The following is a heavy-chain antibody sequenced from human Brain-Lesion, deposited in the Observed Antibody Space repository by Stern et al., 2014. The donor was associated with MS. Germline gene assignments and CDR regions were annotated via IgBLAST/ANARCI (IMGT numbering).Heavy chain of an antibody. J-gene: IGHJ5*01. CDR3: ARGERWFDS. CDR1: GFTFSNYW. V-gene: IGHV3-74*02. D-gene: IGHD3-10*01. Sequence: EMQLVDSGGGLVQPGGSLRLSCAASGFTFSNYWTHWVRQAPGTGLVWVSRVNNDGRRTSYADSVKGRFTMSRDNAKNTLYLQMNSLRVEDTAIYYCARGERWFDSWGQGTLVTVSS. CDR2: VNNDGRRT.